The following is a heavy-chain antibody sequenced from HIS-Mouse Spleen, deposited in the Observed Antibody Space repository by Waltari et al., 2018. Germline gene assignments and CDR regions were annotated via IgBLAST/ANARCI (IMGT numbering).Heavy chain of an antibody. CDR1: GFSLSTSGMC. J-gene: IGHJ4*02. V-gene: IGHV2-70*15. CDR2: IDWDDDK. Sequence: QVTLRESGPALVKPTQTLTLTCTFSGFSLSTSGMCVSWIRQPPGKALEWLARIDWDDDKYYSTSLKTRLTISKDTSKNQVVLTMPNMDPVDTATYYCARIAEGYSSGWYAFDYWGQGTLVTVSS. D-gene: IGHD6-19*01. CDR3: ARIAEGYSSGWYAFDY.